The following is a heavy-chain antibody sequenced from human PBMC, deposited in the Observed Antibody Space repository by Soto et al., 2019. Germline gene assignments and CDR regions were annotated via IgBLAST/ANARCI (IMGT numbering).Heavy chain of an antibody. D-gene: IGHD2-2*01. CDR3: ARHPTMLPFDY. Sequence: XESLKVSCQDSGISCTSYWISWVRQMPGKGLEWMGRIDPDDSYSDYSPSFQGHVTFSVDTSINTAYLQWKNLKASETGIYYCARHPTMLPFDYWRQGTLVTVSS. J-gene: IGHJ4*02. V-gene: IGHV5-10-1*01. CDR1: GISCTSYW. CDR2: IDPDDSYS.